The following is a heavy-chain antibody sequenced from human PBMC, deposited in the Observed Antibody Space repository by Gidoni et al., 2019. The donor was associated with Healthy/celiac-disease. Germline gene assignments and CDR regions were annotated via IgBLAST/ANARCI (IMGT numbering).Heavy chain of an antibody. V-gene: IGHV3-66*01. Sequence: EVQLVESGGGLVQPGGSLRLSWAASGFTVSSNYMSWVRQAPGKGLEWVSVIYSGGSTYYADSVKGRFTISRDNSKNTLYLQMNSLRAEDTAVYYCAREEGVAAAGTLNYWGQGTLVTVSS. J-gene: IGHJ4*02. D-gene: IGHD6-13*01. CDR3: AREEGVAAAGTLNY. CDR1: GFTVSSNY. CDR2: IYSGGST.